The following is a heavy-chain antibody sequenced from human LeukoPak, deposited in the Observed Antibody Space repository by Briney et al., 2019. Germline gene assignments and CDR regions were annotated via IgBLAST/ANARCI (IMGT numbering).Heavy chain of an antibody. V-gene: IGHV3-21*01. D-gene: IGHD6-13*01. J-gene: IGHJ5*02. CDR3: ARSPSSSLIGGAPNWFDP. Sequence: GGSLRLSCAASGFTFSSYSMNWVRQAPGKGLEWVSSISSSSTYIFYADSVKGRVTISRDNAQNSLYLQMNSLRAEDTAVYYCARSPSSSLIGGAPNWFDPWGQGTLVTVSS. CDR2: ISSSSTYI. CDR1: GFTFSSYS.